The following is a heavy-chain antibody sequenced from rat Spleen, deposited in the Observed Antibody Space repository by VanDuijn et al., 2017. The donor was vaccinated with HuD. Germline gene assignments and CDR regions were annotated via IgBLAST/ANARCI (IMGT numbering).Heavy chain of an antibody. J-gene: IGHJ3*01. Sequence: EVQLVESGGGLVQPGGSLKLSCAASGFAFSTFAMAWVRQAPKKGLEWVATIGSSGGSIFYRDSVKGRFTISRDNAKSTLYLQMNSLRSEDTATYYCARAYYSFAYWGQGTLVTVSS. CDR3: ARAYYSFAY. CDR2: IGSSGGSI. CDR1: GFAFSTFA. V-gene: IGHV5-46*01. D-gene: IGHD1-6*01.